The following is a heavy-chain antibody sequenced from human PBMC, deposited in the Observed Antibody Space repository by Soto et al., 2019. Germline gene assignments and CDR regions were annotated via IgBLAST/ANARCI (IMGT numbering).Heavy chain of an antibody. CDR1: GDSVTSDSYY. V-gene: IGHV4-61*01. CDR2: IFSSGGT. D-gene: IGHD6-19*01. J-gene: IGHJ5*01. CDR3: AKGFSTGLYVDS. Sequence: HVQLQESGPGLVKPSGTLSLTCSVSGDSVTSDSYYWTWIRQPPGKTLEWVGFIFSSGGTSTDPSLRSRRSKSGDTSKNQFSMRLTSVTAADTGVYFCAKGFSTGLYVDSWGRGAHVTVS.